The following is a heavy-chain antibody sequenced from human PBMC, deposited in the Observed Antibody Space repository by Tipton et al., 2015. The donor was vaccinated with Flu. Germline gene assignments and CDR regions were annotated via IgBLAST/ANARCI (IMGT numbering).Heavy chain of an antibody. CDR3: ARGTGITMVRGVIITQFDY. CDR1: GYTFTSYY. V-gene: IGHV1-46*01. Sequence: QLVQSGPEVKKPGASVKVSCKASGYTFTSYYMHWVRQAPGQGLEWMGIINPSGGSTSYAQKFQGRVTMTRDTSTSTVYMELSSLRSEDTAVYYCARGTGITMVRGVIITQFDYWGQGPLVTVSS. J-gene: IGHJ4*02. CDR2: INPSGGST. D-gene: IGHD3-10*01.